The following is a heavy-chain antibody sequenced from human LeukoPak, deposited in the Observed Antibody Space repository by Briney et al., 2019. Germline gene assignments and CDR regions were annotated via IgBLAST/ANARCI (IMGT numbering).Heavy chain of an antibody. CDR2: ITPTGGNT. CDR3: AKSLSGYYSNFDY. Sequence: GGSLRFSCAASAFTFSSYAMSWVRQAPGKGLDGFSTITPTGGNTFHADSVRGRFSISRDNSKNTLYLQMNSLRADDTALYYCAKSLSGYYSNFDYWGQGTLVTVSS. V-gene: IGHV3-23*01. CDR1: AFTFSSYA. J-gene: IGHJ4*02. D-gene: IGHD3-22*01.